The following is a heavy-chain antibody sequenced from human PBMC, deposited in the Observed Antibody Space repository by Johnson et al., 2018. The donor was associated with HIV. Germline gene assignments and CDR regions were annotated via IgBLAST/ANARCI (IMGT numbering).Heavy chain of an antibody. D-gene: IGHD3-10*01. Sequence: VQLVESGGGLVQPGGSLRLSCAASGFTFSNYMSWVRQAPGKGLEWVSVIYSGGSTYYADSVKGRFTISRDNSKNTLYHQMNSLRAEDTAVYYCAKALGELKRYDAFDIWGQGTMVTVSS. CDR2: IYSGGST. J-gene: IGHJ3*02. CDR1: GFTFSNY. CDR3: AKALGELKRYDAFDI. V-gene: IGHV3-66*01.